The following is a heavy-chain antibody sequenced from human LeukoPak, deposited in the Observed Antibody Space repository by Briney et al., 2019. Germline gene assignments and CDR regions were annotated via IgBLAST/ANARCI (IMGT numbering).Heavy chain of an antibody. CDR3: AKDLTWMAARHGPHDY. Sequence: GGSLRLSCTASGFTFSSYAMNWVRQAPGKGLEWVSRINGNGGSTNHADSVKGRFTISRDNSKNTLYLHMNSLRAEDTAVYYCAKDLTWMAARHGPHDYWGQGTLVTVSS. CDR1: GFTFSSYA. CDR2: INGNGGST. V-gene: IGHV3-23*01. D-gene: IGHD6-6*01. J-gene: IGHJ4*02.